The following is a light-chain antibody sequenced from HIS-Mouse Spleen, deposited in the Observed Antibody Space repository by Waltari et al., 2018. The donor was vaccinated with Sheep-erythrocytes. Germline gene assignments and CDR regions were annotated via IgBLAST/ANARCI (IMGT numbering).Light chain of an antibody. Sequence: QSALTQPRSVSGSPGQSVTISCTGTSSDVGGYNYVSWYQQHPGKAPKLMIYDVSKRPSRVPDRFAGCKSGNTASLSISGLQAEDEADYYCCSYAGSYNHVFATGTKVTVL. J-gene: IGLJ1*01. CDR2: DVS. CDR3: CSYAGSYNHV. V-gene: IGLV2-11*01. CDR1: SSDVGGYNY.